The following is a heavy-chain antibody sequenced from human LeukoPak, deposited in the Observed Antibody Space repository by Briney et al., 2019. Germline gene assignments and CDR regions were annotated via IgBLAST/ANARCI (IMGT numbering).Heavy chain of an antibody. CDR2: ISGSGGST. Sequence: GGPLRLSCAASGFTFSSYAMSWVRQAPGKGLEGVSAISGSGGSTYYADSVKGRFTISRDNSKNTLYLQMNSLRAEDTAVYYCAKDTYYYGSGSYYYWGQGNLVTVSS. CDR3: AKDTYYYGSGSYYY. CDR1: GFTFSSYA. J-gene: IGHJ4*02. V-gene: IGHV3-23*01. D-gene: IGHD3-10*01.